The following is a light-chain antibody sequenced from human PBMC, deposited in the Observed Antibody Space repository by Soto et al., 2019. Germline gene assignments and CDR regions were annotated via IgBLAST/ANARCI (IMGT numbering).Light chain of an antibody. CDR2: VAS. CDR3: QHHGSSRWT. J-gene: IGKJ1*01. V-gene: IGKV3-20*01. CDR1: QSVSSTY. Sequence: EIVLTQSPGTLSLSPGERATLSCRASQSVSSTYLAWYQQKPGQAPRLLIYVASSRATGIPDRFSGSGSGTEFTITISRLEPEDCAGCSWQHHGSSRWTFGQGTRVDI.